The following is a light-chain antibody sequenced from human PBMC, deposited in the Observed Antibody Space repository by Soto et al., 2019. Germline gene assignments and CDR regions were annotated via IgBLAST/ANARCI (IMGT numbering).Light chain of an antibody. J-gene: IGKJ4*01. V-gene: IGKV1-12*01. CDR2: AAS. CDR3: QQANSPPLT. Sequence: DIQMSQSPSSVSASAGDRVTITCRASERINTYLAWYQQQPGKAPKLLIYAASSLQSGVPSRFSGSGSGTEFTLTISNLQPEDFATYYCQQANSPPLTFGGGTKVDIK. CDR1: ERINTY.